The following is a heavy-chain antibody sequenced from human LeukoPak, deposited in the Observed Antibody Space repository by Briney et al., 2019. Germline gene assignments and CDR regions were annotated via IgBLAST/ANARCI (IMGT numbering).Heavy chain of an antibody. V-gene: IGHV3-30*18. CDR1: GFTFSSYG. Sequence: GGSLRLSCAASGFTFSSYGMHWVRQAPGKGLEWVAVISYDGSNKYYADSVKGRFTISRDNSKNTLYLQMDSLRAEDTAVYYCAKTSPYYYYMDVWGKGTTVTISS. CDR2: ISYDGSNK. J-gene: IGHJ6*03. CDR3: AKTSPYYYYMDV.